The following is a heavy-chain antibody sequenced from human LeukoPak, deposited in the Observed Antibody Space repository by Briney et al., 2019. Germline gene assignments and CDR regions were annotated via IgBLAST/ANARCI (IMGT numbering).Heavy chain of an antibody. V-gene: IGHV3-48*02. CDR1: GFTFSTKS. CDR3: ASRDYFDY. CDR2: ITADSGTT. Sequence: GGSLRLSCVVSGFTFSTKSMNWVRQAPGKGLEWVSYITADSGTTYYADSVKGRFTISRDNAKNSLYLQMNSLRDEDTAVYYCASRDYFDYWGQGTLVTVSS. J-gene: IGHJ4*02.